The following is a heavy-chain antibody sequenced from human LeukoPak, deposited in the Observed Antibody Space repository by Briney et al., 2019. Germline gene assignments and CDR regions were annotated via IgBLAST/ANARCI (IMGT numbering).Heavy chain of an antibody. CDR2: INHSGST. J-gene: IGHJ6*03. Sequence: SETLSLTCAVYGGSFSGYYWSWIRQPPGKGLEWIGEINHSGSTNYNPSLKSRVTISVDTSKNQFSLKLSSVTAADTAVYYCARQRLLWFGELWWGRGSSTEYYYYMDVWGKGTTVTISS. CDR1: GGSFSGYY. D-gene: IGHD3-10*01. CDR3: ARQRLLWFGELWWGRGSSTEYYYYMDV. V-gene: IGHV4-34*01.